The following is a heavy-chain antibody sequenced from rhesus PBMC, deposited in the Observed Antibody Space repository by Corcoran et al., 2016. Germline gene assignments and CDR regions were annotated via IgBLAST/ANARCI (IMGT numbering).Heavy chain of an antibody. Sequence: QVQLQESGPGLVKPSETLSLTCAVSGGSFSSYWWSWIRQPPGKGLEWIGEINGNSGSTNYNPSLMSRVTISKDASKNQFSLKLSSVTAADTAVYYCARLTYYYDSGYFDYWGQGVLVTVSS. D-gene: IGHD3-28*01. V-gene: IGHV4-80*01. CDR1: GGSFSSYW. CDR3: ARLTYYYDSGYFDY. CDR2: INGNSGST. J-gene: IGHJ4*01.